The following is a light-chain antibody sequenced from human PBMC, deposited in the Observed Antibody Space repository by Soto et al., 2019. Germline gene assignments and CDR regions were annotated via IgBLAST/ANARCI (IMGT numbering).Light chain of an antibody. Sequence: DIQMTQSPSTLSASVGDRVTITCRASQSISSWLVWYQQKPGKAPKLLIYDVSSLESGVPSRFSGSGSGTEFTLTISSLQPDDFATYYCQQYNSYSPYTFGQGTKLEIK. J-gene: IGKJ2*01. CDR1: QSISSW. V-gene: IGKV1-5*01. CDR2: DVS. CDR3: QQYNSYSPYT.